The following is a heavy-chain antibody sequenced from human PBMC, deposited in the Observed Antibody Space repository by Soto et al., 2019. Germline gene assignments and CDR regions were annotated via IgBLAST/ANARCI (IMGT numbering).Heavy chain of an antibody. V-gene: IGHV4-34*01. Sequence: SETLSLTCAVYGGSFSGYYWSWLRQPPGKGLEWIGEINHSGSTNYNPSLKSRATISVDTSKNQFSLKLTSVTATDTAFYYCARADCSSTSCYAILIDYWGRGTLVTVSS. CDR1: GGSFSGYY. CDR2: INHSGST. CDR3: ARADCSSTSCYAILIDY. J-gene: IGHJ4*02. D-gene: IGHD2-2*01.